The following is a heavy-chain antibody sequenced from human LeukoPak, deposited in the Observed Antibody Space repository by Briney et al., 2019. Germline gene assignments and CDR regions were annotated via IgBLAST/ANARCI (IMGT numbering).Heavy chain of an antibody. V-gene: IGHV1-18*01. CDR3: ARAPGIAELGISWFDP. Sequence: GASVKVSCKASGYTFTSYGISWVRQAPGQGLEWMGWISAYNGNTNYAQKLQGRVTMTTDTSTSTAYMELRSLRSDDTAVYYCARAPGIAELGISWFDPWGQGTLVTVSS. CDR2: ISAYNGNT. J-gene: IGHJ5*02. CDR1: GYTFTSYG. D-gene: IGHD6-13*01.